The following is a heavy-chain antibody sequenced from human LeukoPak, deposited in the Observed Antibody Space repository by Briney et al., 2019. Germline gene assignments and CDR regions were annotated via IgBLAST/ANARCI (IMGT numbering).Heavy chain of an antibody. CDR2: INHSGST. Sequence: SETLCLTCAVYGGSFSGYYWSWIRQPPGKGLEWIGEINHSGSTNYNPSLKSRVTISVDTSKDQFSLKLSSVTAADTAVYYCARGRTIFGVVGNWFDPWGQGTLVTVSS. D-gene: IGHD3-3*01. J-gene: IGHJ5*02. V-gene: IGHV4-34*01. CDR1: GGSFSGYY. CDR3: ARGRTIFGVVGNWFDP.